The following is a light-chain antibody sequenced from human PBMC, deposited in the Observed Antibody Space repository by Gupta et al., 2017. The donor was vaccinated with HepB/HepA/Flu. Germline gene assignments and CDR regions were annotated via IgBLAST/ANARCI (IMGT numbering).Light chain of an antibody. J-gene: IGKJ2*02. Sequence: DVVMTQSPLSLPVTLGQPASISCRSSQSLVYSDGNTYLNWFQQRPGQSPRRLIYEVSNRDSGVPDRFSGSGSGSGTDFTLKISRVEAEDVGVYYCMRGTHPWTFGQGTKLEIK. V-gene: IGKV2-30*01. CDR2: EVS. CDR1: QSLVYSDGNTY. CDR3: MRGTHPWT.